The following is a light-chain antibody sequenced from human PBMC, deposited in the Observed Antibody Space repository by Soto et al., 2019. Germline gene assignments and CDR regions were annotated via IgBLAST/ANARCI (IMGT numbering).Light chain of an antibody. Sequence: DIQMTQSPSSVSASVGDRVTITCRASQGISSYLAWYQQKPGKAPKLLIYATSSLQTGVPSRFSGSGSGTQFTLTISSLQAEDFATYFCQQANRFPITFGQGTRLEV. CDR1: QGISSY. J-gene: IGKJ5*01. CDR3: QQANRFPIT. V-gene: IGKV1-12*01. CDR2: ATS.